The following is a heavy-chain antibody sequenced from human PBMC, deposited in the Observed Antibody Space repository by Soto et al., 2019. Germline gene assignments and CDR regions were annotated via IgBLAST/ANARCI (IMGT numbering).Heavy chain of an antibody. D-gene: IGHD3-22*01. CDR2: ISAYNGNT. V-gene: IGHV1-18*04. CDR3: ARVITTDLDYYGMDV. J-gene: IGHJ6*02. CDR1: GYTFTSYG. Sequence: GASVKVSCKASGYTFTSYGISWVRQAPGQGLEWMGWISAYNGNTNYAQKLQGRVTMTTDTSTSTAYMELRSLRSDDTAVYYCARVITTDLDYYGMDVWGQGTTVTVS.